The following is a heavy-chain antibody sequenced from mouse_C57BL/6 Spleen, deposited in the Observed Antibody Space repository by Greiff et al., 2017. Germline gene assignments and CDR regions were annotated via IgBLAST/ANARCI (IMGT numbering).Heavy chain of an antibody. CDR2: IWSGGST. J-gene: IGHJ4*01. D-gene: IGHD1-1*01. CDR3: ARKDYGSILYAMDY. Sequence: VKLVESGPGLVQPSQSLSITCTVSGFSLTSYGVHWVRQSPGKGLEWLGVIWSGGSTDYNAAFISRLSISKDNSKSQVFFKMNSLQADDTAIYYCARKDYGSILYAMDYWGQGTSVTVSA. V-gene: IGHV2-2*01. CDR1: GFSLTSYG.